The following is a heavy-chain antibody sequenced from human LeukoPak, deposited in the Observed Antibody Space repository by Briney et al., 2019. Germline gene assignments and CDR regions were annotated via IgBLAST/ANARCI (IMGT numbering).Heavy chain of an antibody. J-gene: IGHJ4*02. Sequence: GGSLRLSCAASGFTFSSYSMNWVRRAPGKGLEWGSSISSSSSYIYYADSVKGRFTISRDNAKNSLYLQMNSLRAEDTAVYYCAREIYGSPLNYFDYWGQGTLVTVSS. D-gene: IGHD1-26*01. V-gene: IGHV3-21*01. CDR2: ISSSSSYI. CDR3: AREIYGSPLNYFDY. CDR1: GFTFSSYS.